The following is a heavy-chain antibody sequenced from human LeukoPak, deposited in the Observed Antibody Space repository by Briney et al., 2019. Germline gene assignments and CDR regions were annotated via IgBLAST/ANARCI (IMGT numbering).Heavy chain of an antibody. D-gene: IGHD3-9*01. Sequence: ASVKVSCKASGYTFTSYGISWVRQAPGQGLEWMGWISAYNGNTNYAQKLQGRVTMTTDTSTSTAYMELRSLRSDDTAVYYCARDHYDISTGYPLDAFDIWGQGTMVTVSS. CDR1: GYTFTSYG. CDR3: ARDHYDISTGYPLDAFDI. J-gene: IGHJ3*02. CDR2: ISAYNGNT. V-gene: IGHV1-18*01.